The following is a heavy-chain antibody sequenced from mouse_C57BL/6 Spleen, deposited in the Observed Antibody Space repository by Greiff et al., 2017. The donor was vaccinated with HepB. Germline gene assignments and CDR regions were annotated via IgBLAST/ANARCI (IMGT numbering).Heavy chain of an antibody. D-gene: IGHD1-1*01. CDR3: ARSDYYGSSFDYYAMDY. CDR1: GYTFTSYW. Sequence: VQLQQSGTELVKPGASVKLSCKASGYTFTSYWMHWVKQRPGQGLEWIGNINPSNGGTNYNEKFKSKATLTVDKSSSTAYMQLSSLTSEDSAVYYCARSDYYGSSFDYYAMDYWGQGTSVTVSS. CDR2: INPSNGGT. J-gene: IGHJ4*01. V-gene: IGHV1-53*01.